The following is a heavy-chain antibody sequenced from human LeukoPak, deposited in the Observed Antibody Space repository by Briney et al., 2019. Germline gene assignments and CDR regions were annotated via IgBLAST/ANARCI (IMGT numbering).Heavy chain of an antibody. CDR3: ARAGRVPVTGGYSTAFDI. V-gene: IGHV1-69*13. D-gene: IGHD2-8*01. Sequence: SVKVSCKASGGTFSSYAISWVRQAPGQGLEWMGGIIPIFGSANYAQKFQGRVTITADESTSTAYMELSSLRSEDTAVYYCARAGRVPVTGGYSTAFDIWGQGTMVTVSS. CDR1: GGTFSSYA. CDR2: IIPIFGSA. J-gene: IGHJ3*02.